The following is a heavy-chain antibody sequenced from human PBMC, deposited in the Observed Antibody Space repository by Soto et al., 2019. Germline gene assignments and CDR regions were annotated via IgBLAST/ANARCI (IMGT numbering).Heavy chain of an antibody. CDR2: IIPALGTA. V-gene: IGHV1-69*08. CDR3: ARPDFGDYWYFDL. D-gene: IGHD4-17*01. Sequence: QAQLVQSGAEVKKPGSSVKVSCKASGGTFSSHTFSWVRQAPGQGLEWMGRIIPALGTATYAQKFQGRVTITADESATTVYMALNSLISEDTAVYYCARPDFGDYWYFDLWGRGTLVTVSS. J-gene: IGHJ2*01. CDR1: GGTFSSHT.